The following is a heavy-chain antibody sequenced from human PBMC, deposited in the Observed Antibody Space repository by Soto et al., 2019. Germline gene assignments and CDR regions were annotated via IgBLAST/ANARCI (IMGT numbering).Heavy chain of an antibody. Sequence: QVQLVQSGAEVKKPGASVKVSCKASGYTFTSYYIHWVRQAPGQGLEWMGIINPNGGSTNYAQKFQGTVTLTRDTSTSTVYMALSSLRSQHTVVYYCGRGLLAGDAWGKGTSVTVPS. CDR1: GYTFTSYY. CDR3: GRGLLAGDA. V-gene: IGHV1-46*03. CDR2: INPNGGST. J-gene: IGHJ6*04.